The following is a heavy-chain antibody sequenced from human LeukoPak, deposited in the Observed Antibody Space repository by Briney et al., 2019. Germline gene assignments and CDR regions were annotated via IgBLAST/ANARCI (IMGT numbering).Heavy chain of an antibody. D-gene: IGHD3-22*01. CDR3: ARVGGDGTSGYRQFVS. V-gene: IGHV5-51*01. J-gene: IGHJ4*02. Sequence: GESLKISCKGSGYSFTNYWIGWVRQMPGKGLEWMGIIYPGDSNTRYSPSFQGQVTISADKSISTAYLQWSSLKASDTAMYYCARVGGDGTSGYRQFVSWGQGTLVTVSS. CDR1: GYSFTNYW. CDR2: IYPGDSNT.